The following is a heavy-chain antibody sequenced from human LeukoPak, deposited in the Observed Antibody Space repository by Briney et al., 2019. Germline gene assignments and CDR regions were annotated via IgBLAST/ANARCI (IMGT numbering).Heavy chain of an antibody. CDR1: GGSFSGYY. J-gene: IGHJ4*02. Sequence: SETLSLTCAVYGGSFSGYYWSWIRQPPGKRLEWIGEINHSGSTNYNPSLKSRVTISVDTSKNQFSLKLSSVTAADTAVYYCARGPYYYGSGSPIDYWGQGTLVTVSS. V-gene: IGHV4-34*01. CDR3: ARGPYYYGSGSPIDY. CDR2: INHSGST. D-gene: IGHD3-10*01.